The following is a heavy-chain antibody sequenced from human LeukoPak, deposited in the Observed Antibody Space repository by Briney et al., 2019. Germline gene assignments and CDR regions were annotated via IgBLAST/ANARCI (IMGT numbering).Heavy chain of an antibody. D-gene: IGHD1-7*01. J-gene: IGHJ4*02. CDR2: ISGSGGST. CDR3: AEDLKGFWNYDY. V-gene: IGHV3-23*01. Sequence: GGSLRLSCAASGFTFSSYAMSWVRQAPGKGLEWVSAISGSGGSTYYADSVKGRFTISRDNSKNTLYLQMNSLRAEDTAVYYCAEDLKGFWNYDYWGQGTLVTVSS. CDR1: GFTFSSYA.